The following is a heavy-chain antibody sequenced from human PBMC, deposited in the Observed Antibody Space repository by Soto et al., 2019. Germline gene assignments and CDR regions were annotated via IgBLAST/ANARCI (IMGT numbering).Heavy chain of an antibody. CDR1: GFTFTMYW. V-gene: IGHV3-74*01. D-gene: IGHD5-18*01. Sequence: QSGGSLRLSCAASGFTFTMYWMHWVRQAPGKGLVWVSRVNSDGTGTTYADSVKGRFTVSRDNAKNTVYLQMDGLRAEDTAVYYCARGDPGYSYGKIDYWGQGTLVTVSS. J-gene: IGHJ4*02. CDR2: VNSDGTGT. CDR3: ARGDPGYSYGKIDY.